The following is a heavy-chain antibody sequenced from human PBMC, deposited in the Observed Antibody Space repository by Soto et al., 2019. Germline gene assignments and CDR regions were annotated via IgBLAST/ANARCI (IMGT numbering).Heavy chain of an antibody. V-gene: IGHV2-5*02. CDR1: GFSLTTSGVG. J-gene: IGHJ4*02. Sequence: QITLNESGPTVVRPTETLTLTCRFSGFSLTTSGVGVGWIRQSPGKAPEWLALIYWDDDKRYSASLKSRLTITKETSKNQVVLTVSDLDPTDTATSYCAHRVLRTVFGLVTTTAIYFDFWGQGTPVAVSS. CDR2: IYWDDDK. D-gene: IGHD3-3*01. CDR3: AHRVLRTVFGLVTTTAIYFDF.